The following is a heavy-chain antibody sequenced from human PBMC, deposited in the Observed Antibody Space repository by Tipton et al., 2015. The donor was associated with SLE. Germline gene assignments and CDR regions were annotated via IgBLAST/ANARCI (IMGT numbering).Heavy chain of an antibody. CDR3: ARGESDDL. D-gene: IGHD3-16*01. J-gene: IGHJ2*01. CDR1: GDSVRSFY. CDR2: IHYTGIT. Sequence: LRLSCTVSGDSVRSFYWSWIRLPPGKGLEWIGFIHYTGITNYSPSLKSRVSTSVDTSKNQFSLKLTSVTAADTAFYYCARGESDDLWGRGTLVTVSS. V-gene: IGHV4-59*02.